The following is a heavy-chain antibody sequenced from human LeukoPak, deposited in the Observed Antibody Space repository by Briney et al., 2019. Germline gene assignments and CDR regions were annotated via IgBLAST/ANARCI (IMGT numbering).Heavy chain of an antibody. CDR3: SRGQSISAVAA. D-gene: IGHD6-13*01. V-gene: IGHV4-38-2*02. CDR1: GFSISSGHY. Sequence: SETLSLTCTVSGFSISSGHYWGWTRQPPGKGLEWIASISHSGTTFYNPSLKSRVTISVDTSKNQFSLTVTSVTAADTAVYYCSRGQSISAVAAWGQGTLVTVSS. CDR2: ISHSGTT. J-gene: IGHJ5*02.